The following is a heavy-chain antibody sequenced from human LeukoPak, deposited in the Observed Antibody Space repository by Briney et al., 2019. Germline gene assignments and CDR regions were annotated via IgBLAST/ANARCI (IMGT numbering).Heavy chain of an antibody. CDR1: GYTFTGYY. J-gene: IGHJ3*02. CDR3: ARGRGSYNAFDI. D-gene: IGHD1-26*01. V-gene: IGHV1-2*02. CDR2: INPNSGGT. Sequence: ASVKVSCKASGYTFTGYYMHWVRQAPGQGLEWMGWINPNSGGTNYAQKFQGRVTVTRDTSISTAYMELSRLRSDDTAVYYCARGRGSYNAFDIWGQGTMVTVSS.